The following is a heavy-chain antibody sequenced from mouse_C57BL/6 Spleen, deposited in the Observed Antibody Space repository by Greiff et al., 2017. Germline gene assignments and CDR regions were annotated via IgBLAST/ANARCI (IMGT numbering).Heavy chain of an antibody. CDR1: GYTFTSYG. CDR3: ARGGNSFDY. J-gene: IGHJ2*01. CDR2: IYPRDGST. V-gene: IGHV1-85*01. Sequence: QVQLKQSGPELVKPGASVKLSCKASGYTFTSYGINWVKQRPGQGLEWIGWIYPRDGSTKYNEKFKGKATLTVDTSSSPAYMEIRSLPSEDSAVYFCARGGNSFDYWGQGTTLTVSS.